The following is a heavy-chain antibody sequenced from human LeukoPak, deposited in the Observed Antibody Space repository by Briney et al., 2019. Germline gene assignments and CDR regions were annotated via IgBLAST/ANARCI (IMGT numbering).Heavy chain of an antibody. D-gene: IGHD1-1*01. CDR1: GLTFGSHW. CDR3: ARNDDVFDI. V-gene: IGHV3-7*01. CDR2: IKQDVSVK. Sequence: GGSLRLSCVASGLTFGSHWMSWVRQAPGKGLEWVANIKQDVSVKQYVDSVKGRFTISRDNAKNSLYLQMNSLRAEDTAVYYCARNDDVFDIWGQGTMVTVSS. J-gene: IGHJ3*02.